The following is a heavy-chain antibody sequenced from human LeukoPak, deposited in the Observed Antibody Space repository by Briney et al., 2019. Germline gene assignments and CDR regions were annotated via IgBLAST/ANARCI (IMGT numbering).Heavy chain of an antibody. CDR3: ARGSYSGYDDFDY. CDR1: GFTFSSYA. Sequence: PGGSLRLSCAASGFTFSSYAMSWVRQAPGKGLEWVSAISGSGGSTFYADSVKGRFTISRDNSKNTLYLQMNSLRAEDTAVYYCARGSYSGYDDFDYWGQGTLVTVSS. V-gene: IGHV3-23*01. CDR2: ISGSGGST. J-gene: IGHJ4*02. D-gene: IGHD5-12*01.